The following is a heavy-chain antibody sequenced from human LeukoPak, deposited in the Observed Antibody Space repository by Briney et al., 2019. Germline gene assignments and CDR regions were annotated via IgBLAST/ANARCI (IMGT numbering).Heavy chain of an antibody. CDR2: IDRSDSYT. D-gene: IGHD6-13*01. CDR1: GYSFTSYR. V-gene: IGHV5-10-1*01. Sequence: HGEFLRISCKGSGYSFTSYRISCVRPMPGKGLEWMGRIDRSDSYTNYSPSFQGHVTISADKSISTAYLQWSSLKASDTAMYYCARSRHGIAAAGTRSWFDPWGQGTLVTVSS. J-gene: IGHJ5*02. CDR3: ARSRHGIAAAGTRSWFDP.